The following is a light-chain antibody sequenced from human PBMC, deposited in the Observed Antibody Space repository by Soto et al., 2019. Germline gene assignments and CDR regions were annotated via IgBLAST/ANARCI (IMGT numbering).Light chain of an antibody. Sequence: EMVLTQSPGTLSLSPGERATLSCRASQRVSSSSLAWYQHKPGQAPRLLIYDASSRATGIPDRFSGSGSGTDFTLTISRLEPEDCAVYYCQQYGSSPRTFGQGTKVEIK. CDR2: DAS. J-gene: IGKJ1*01. CDR3: QQYGSSPRT. V-gene: IGKV3-20*01. CDR1: QRVSSSS.